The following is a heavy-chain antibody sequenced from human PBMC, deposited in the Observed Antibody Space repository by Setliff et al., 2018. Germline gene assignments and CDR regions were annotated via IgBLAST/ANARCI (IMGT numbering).Heavy chain of an antibody. D-gene: IGHD2-15*01. Sequence: ASVKVSCKASGYTFTSSGISWVRQAPGQGLEWMGWISVYSGYIVYAQKFQGRVTITRDTSASTVYMELSSLRYEDTAVYYCASAEVVVAPWGQGTLVTVSS. V-gene: IGHV1-18*01. CDR3: ASAEVVVAP. J-gene: IGHJ4*02. CDR1: GYTFTSSG. CDR2: ISVYSGYI.